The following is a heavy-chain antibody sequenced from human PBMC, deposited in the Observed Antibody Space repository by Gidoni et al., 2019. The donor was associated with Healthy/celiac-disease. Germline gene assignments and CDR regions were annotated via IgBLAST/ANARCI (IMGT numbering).Heavy chain of an antibody. Sequence: QVQLQQWGAGLLKPSETLSPTCAVYGGSFSGYYWSWIRQPPGKGLEWIGEINHSGSTNYNPSLKSRVTISVDTSKNQFSLKLSSVTAADTAVYYCARGFLYSGSYYDYWGQGTLVTVSS. J-gene: IGHJ4*02. CDR1: GGSFSGYY. CDR2: INHSGST. CDR3: ARGFLYSGSYYDY. D-gene: IGHD1-26*01. V-gene: IGHV4-34*01.